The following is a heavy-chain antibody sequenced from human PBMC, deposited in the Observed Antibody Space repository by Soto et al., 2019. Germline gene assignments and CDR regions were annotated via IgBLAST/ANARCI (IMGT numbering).Heavy chain of an antibody. CDR1: GGTFSSYA. CDR2: IIPIFGTA. V-gene: IGHV1-69*13. CDR3: ARHYCTNGVCYTMGVSYYYYGMDV. J-gene: IGHJ6*02. D-gene: IGHD2-8*01. Sequence: SVKVSCKASGGTFSSYAISWVRQAPGQGLEWMGGIIPIFGTANYAQKFQGRVTITADESTSTAYMELSSLRSEDTAVYYCARHYCTNGVCYTMGVSYYYYGMDVWGQGTTVTVS.